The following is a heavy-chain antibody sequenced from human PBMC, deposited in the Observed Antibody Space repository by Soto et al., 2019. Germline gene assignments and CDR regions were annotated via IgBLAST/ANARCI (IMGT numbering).Heavy chain of an antibody. CDR1: GYTFTSYA. D-gene: IGHD6-6*01. V-gene: IGHV1-3*01. J-gene: IGHJ6*02. CDR2: INAGNGNT. CDR3: ARGEQLGYYYCYGMDV. Sequence: ASVKVSCKASGYTFTSYAMHWVRQAPGQRLEWMGWINAGNGNTKYSQKFQGRVTITRDTSASTAYMELSSLRSEDTAVYYCARGEQLGYYYCYGMDVWGQGTTVTVSS.